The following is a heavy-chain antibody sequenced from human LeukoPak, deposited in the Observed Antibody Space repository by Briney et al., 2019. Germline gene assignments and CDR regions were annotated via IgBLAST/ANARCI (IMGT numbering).Heavy chain of an antibody. J-gene: IGHJ4*02. CDR3: AKSPKYSSSSTFDY. D-gene: IGHD6-6*01. Sequence: PGGSLRLSCAASGFTFSSYAMSWVRQAPGKGLEWVSAISGSGGSTYYADSVKGRFTISRDNSKNTLYLQMNSLRAEDTAVYYCAKSPKYSSSSTFDYWGQGTLVTVSP. V-gene: IGHV3-23*01. CDR2: ISGSGGST. CDR1: GFTFSSYA.